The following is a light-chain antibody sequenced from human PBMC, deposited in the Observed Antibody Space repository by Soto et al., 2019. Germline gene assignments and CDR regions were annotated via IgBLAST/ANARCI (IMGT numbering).Light chain of an antibody. CDR1: TSDVGGYNY. V-gene: IGLV2-14*03. Sequence: LTQPASVSGSPGQSITISCTGTTSDVGGYNYVSWYQHYPGKAPKLMIYDVSSRPSGVSDRFSGSKSGNTASLTISGLQAEDEADYYCSSFRSSSTYVFGTGTKVTVL. CDR3: SSFRSSSTYV. CDR2: DVS. J-gene: IGLJ1*01.